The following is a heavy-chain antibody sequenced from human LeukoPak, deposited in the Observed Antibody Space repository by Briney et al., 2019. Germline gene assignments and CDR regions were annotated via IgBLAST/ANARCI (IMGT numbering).Heavy chain of an antibody. Sequence: SETLSLTCTVSGGSISSYSWSWMRQPAGKGLEWIGRIYPRESPNYNPSLKSRVIMSVDKSRNQFSLKLRSVTAADTAVYYCARECHHVFDYWGQGNLVTVSS. CDR2: IYPRESP. J-gene: IGHJ4*02. D-gene: IGHD5/OR15-5a*01. V-gene: IGHV4-4*07. CDR1: GGSISSYS. CDR3: ARECHHVFDY.